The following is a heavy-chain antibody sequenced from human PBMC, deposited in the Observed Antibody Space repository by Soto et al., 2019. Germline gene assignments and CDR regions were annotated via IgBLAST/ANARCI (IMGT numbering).Heavy chain of an antibody. J-gene: IGHJ6*02. V-gene: IGHV4-30-4*01. CDR2: IYYRGST. CDR1: GGSISSVDYY. CDR3: AREEKRYDYYGMDV. Sequence: QVQLQESGPGLVKPSQTLSLTCTVSGGSISSVDYYWSWIRQPPGKGLEWIGYIYYRGSTYYNPSLQSRLTMSVDTSKNQFSLTVSSVTAADTAVYYWAREEKRYDYYGMDVWGQGTTVTVSS.